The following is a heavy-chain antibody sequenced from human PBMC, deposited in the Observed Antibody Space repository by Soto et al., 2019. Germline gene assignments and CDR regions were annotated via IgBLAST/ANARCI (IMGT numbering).Heavy chain of an antibody. CDR2: INSSGMTI. J-gene: IGHJ4*02. CDR1: GFTLSDYY. Sequence: QVQLVESGGGLVKPGGSLRLSCAASGFTLSDYYRNWIRQAPGKGLEWVSYINSSGMTIYYADSVKGRFTISRDNAKNSLYIEMSSLRAEDTAVYYCAGEEIGEQVGRDCDYWGQGTLVTVSS. V-gene: IGHV3-11*01. D-gene: IGHD2-21*01. CDR3: AGEEIGEQVGRDCDY.